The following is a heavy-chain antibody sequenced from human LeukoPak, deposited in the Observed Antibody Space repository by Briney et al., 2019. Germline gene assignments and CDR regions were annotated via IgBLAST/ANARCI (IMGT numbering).Heavy chain of an antibody. J-gene: IGHJ4*02. CDR3: AKALPDY. V-gene: IGHV3-30*18. Sequence: PGGSLRLSCAASGFTFSSYAMSWVRQAPGKGLEWVAVISYDGSNKYYADSVKGRFTISRDNSKNTLYLQMNSLRAEDTAVYYCAKALPDYWGQGTLVTVSS. CDR2: ISYDGSNK. CDR1: GFTFSSYA.